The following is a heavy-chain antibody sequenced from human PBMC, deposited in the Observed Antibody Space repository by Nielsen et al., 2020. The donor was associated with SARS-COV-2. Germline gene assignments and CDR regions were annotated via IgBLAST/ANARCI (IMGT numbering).Heavy chain of an antibody. CDR2: FDPEDGET. D-gene: IGHD3-3*01. CDR1: GYTLTELS. Sequence: ASVKVSCKVSGYTLTELSMHWVRQAPGKGLEWMGGFDPEDGETIYAQKFQGRVTMTEDTSTDTAYMALSSLRSEDTAVYYCASPIGVPRPYYYGMGVWGQGTTVTVSS. J-gene: IGHJ6*02. V-gene: IGHV1-24*01. CDR3: ASPIGVPRPYYYGMGV.